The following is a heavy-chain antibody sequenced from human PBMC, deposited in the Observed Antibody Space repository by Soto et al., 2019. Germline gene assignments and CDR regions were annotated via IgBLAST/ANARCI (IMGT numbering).Heavy chain of an antibody. CDR2: ISSSSSYA. Sequence: GGSLRLSCEASGFTFSDYYMSWIRQAPGKGLEWVSYISSSSSYANYADSVKGRFTISRDNSKNSLYLQMNSLRAEDTAVYYCAREWANYDTLTGKLDSWGQGTLVTVSS. CDR1: GFTFSDYY. D-gene: IGHD3-9*01. V-gene: IGHV3-11*06. J-gene: IGHJ4*02. CDR3: AREWANYDTLTGKLDS.